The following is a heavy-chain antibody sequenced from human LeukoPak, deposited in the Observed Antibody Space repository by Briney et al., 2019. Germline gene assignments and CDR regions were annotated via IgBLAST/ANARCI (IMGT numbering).Heavy chain of an antibody. V-gene: IGHV1-69*06. Sequence: GASVKVSCKASGGTFSSYAISWVRQAPGRGLEWMGGIIPIFGTANYAQKFQGRVTITADKSTSTAYMELSSLRSEDTAVYYCARFQQIDAFDIWGQGTMVTVSS. D-gene: IGHD6-13*01. CDR2: IIPIFGTA. CDR3: ARFQQIDAFDI. CDR1: GGTFSSYA. J-gene: IGHJ3*02.